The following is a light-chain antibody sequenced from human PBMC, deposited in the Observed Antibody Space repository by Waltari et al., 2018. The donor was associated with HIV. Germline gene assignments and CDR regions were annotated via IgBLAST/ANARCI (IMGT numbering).Light chain of an antibody. CDR1: QSISSW. CDR3: QQHDGFLGT. V-gene: IGKV1-5*03. CDR2: KAS. J-gene: IGKJ1*01. Sequence: DIQMTQSPSTLSASVGDSVTITCRASQSISSWLAWYQQKPGKAPNLLIYKASTLESGVPSRFSGSGSGTEFTLTISRLQPNDSATYVCQQHDGFLGTFGQGTKVEIK.